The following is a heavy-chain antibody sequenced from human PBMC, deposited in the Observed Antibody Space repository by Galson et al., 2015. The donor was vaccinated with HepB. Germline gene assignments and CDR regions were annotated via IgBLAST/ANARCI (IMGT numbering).Heavy chain of an antibody. CDR1: GGSISRGGYY. CDR2: IHYSGNT. D-gene: IGHD3-3*01. CDR3: ARDRTYDLRDDYYGMDV. V-gene: IGHV4-31*03. J-gene: IGHJ6*02. Sequence: TLSLTCTVSGGSISRGGYYWSWIRQLQGKGLEWIGFIHYSGNTYYNPSLWSRVSISVDMSKNQFSLRLSPVTAADTAVYYCARDRTYDLRDDYYGMDVWGPGTTVTVSS.